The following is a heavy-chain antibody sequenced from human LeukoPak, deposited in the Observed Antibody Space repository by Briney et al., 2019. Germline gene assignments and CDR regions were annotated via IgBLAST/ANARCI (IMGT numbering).Heavy chain of an antibody. J-gene: IGHJ4*02. Sequence: GGSLRPSCAASGFNFNYYAMSWVRQAPGKGLDGGSGISDNEGRTYYTYSVKGRFTISRDRTKNTVYLQMNNRIADDSAVYFGARHDSFIPYWGQGTLVTVLS. CDR3: ARHDSFIPY. V-gene: IGHV3-23*01. D-gene: IGHD5-18*01. CDR2: ISDNEGRT. CDR1: GFNFNYYA.